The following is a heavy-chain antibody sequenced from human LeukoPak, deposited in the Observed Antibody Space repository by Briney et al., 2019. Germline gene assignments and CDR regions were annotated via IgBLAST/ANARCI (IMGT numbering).Heavy chain of an antibody. Sequence: PGGSLRLSCAASGFTVSSNYMSWGRQSPGKGLDWVSVICSGGSTYYADSVKGRFTLSRDDSKNPLYLQMNSLSAEDTAVYYCAREKWSHFDYWGQGSLVTVSS. CDR1: GFTVSSNY. D-gene: IGHD2-15*01. CDR2: ICSGGST. V-gene: IGHV3-53*01. J-gene: IGHJ4*02. CDR3: AREKWSHFDY.